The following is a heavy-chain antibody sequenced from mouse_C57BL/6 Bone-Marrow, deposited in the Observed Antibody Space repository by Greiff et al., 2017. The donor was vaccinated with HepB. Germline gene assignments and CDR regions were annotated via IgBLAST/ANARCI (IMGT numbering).Heavy chain of an antibody. CDR1: GYTFTSYW. J-gene: IGHJ4*01. Sequence: VQLQQPGAELVKPGASVKLSCKASGYTFTSYWMHWVKQRPGQGLEWIGMIHPNSGSTNYNEKFKSKATLTVDKSSSTAYMQLSSLTSEDSAVYYCAREGKYWAMDYWGQGTSVTVSS. V-gene: IGHV1-64*01. CDR3: AREGKYWAMDY. D-gene: IGHD2-10*02. CDR2: IHPNSGST.